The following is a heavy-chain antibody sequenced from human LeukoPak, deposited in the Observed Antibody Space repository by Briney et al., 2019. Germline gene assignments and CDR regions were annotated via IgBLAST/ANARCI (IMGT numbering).Heavy chain of an antibody. D-gene: IGHD6-19*01. J-gene: IGHJ4*02. CDR3: AREEKGSGWYERGYYFDY. V-gene: IGHV3-33*01. CDR1: GFTFSSYG. CDR2: IWYDGSNK. Sequence: HPGGSLRLSCAVSGFTFSSYGMHWVRQAPGKGLEWVAVIWYDGSNKYYADSVKGRFTISRDNSKNTLYLQMNSLRAEDTAVYYCAREEKGSGWYERGYYFDYWGQGTLVTVSS.